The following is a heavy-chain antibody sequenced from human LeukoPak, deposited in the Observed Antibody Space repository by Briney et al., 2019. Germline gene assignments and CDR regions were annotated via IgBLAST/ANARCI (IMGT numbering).Heavy chain of an antibody. CDR2: IWYDGSNK. Sequence: PGGSLRLSCAASGFTFSSYGMHWVRQAPGKGLEWVAVIWYDGSNKYYADSVKGRFTISRDNSKNTLYLQMNSLRAEDTAVYYCAKDASIAARALDYWGQGTLVTVSS. D-gene: IGHD6-6*01. CDR3: AKDASIAARALDY. V-gene: IGHV3-33*06. J-gene: IGHJ4*02. CDR1: GFTFSSYG.